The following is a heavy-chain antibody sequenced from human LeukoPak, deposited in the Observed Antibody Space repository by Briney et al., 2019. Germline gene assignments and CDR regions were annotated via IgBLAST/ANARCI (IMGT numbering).Heavy chain of an antibody. Sequence: SETLSLTCAVYGGSFSGYYWSWIRQPPGKGLEWIGEINHSGSTNYNPSLKSRVTISVDTSKNQFSLKLSSVTAADMAVYYCARVSVVVTAIIDYWGQGTLVTVS. V-gene: IGHV4-34*01. D-gene: IGHD2-21*02. J-gene: IGHJ4*02. CDR3: ARVSVVVTAIIDY. CDR1: GGSFSGYY. CDR2: INHSGST.